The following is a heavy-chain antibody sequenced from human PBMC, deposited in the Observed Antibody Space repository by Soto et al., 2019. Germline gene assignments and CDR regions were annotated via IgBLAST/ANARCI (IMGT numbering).Heavy chain of an antibody. CDR3: AAGRWMVRY. Sequence: EVQLVESGGGLVQPGGSLRVSCETSGFSFSDYWMSWVRQATGKGMEWVANVKQDGSEKNYVHSVKGRFSISRDNAKNSVYLQMNSLRGEDTAVYHCAAGRWMVRYWGLGTLVTVSS. V-gene: IGHV3-7*05. CDR1: GFSFSDYW. D-gene: IGHD6-19*01. CDR2: VKQDGSEK. J-gene: IGHJ4*02.